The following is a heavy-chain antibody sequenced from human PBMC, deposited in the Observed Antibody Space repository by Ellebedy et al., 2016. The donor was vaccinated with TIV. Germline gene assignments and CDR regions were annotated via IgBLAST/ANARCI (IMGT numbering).Heavy chain of an antibody. Sequence: SETLSLXXTVSGGSISSSFYYWGWIRQHPGKGLEWIGYIYYSGSTYYNPSLKSRVTISIDTSENQFSLKLSSVTAADTAVYYCARDCAAPYVRAFDIWGQGTMVTVSS. CDR3: ARDCAAPYVRAFDI. CDR2: IYYSGST. CDR1: GGSISSSFYY. D-gene: IGHD6-6*01. V-gene: IGHV4-31*03. J-gene: IGHJ3*02.